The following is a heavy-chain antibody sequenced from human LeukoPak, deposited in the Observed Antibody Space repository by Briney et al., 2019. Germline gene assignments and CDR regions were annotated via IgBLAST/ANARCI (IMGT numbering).Heavy chain of an antibody. V-gene: IGHV4-34*01. J-gene: IGHJ4*02. CDR1: GGSFSGYY. CDR3: ARGKKTWYYYDSSGYYNLIFDY. CDR2: INHSGST. D-gene: IGHD3-22*01. Sequence: SETLSLTCAVYGGSFSGYYWSWIRQPPGKGLEWIGEINHSGSTNYNPSLKSRVTISVDTSKNQFSLKLSSVTAADTAVYYCARGKKTWYYYDSSGYYNLIFDYWGQGTLVTVSS.